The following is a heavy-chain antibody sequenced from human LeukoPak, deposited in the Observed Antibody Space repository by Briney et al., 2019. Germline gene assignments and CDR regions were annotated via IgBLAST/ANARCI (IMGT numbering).Heavy chain of an antibody. CDR1: GGSFSGYY. Sequence: SETLSLTCAVYGGSFSGYYWSWIRQPPGKGPEWIGEINHSGSTNYNPSLKSRVTISVDTSKNQFSLKLSSVTAADTAVYYCARRRGYSYGPLDYWGQGTLVTVSS. CDR3: ARRRGYSYGPLDY. V-gene: IGHV4-34*01. CDR2: INHSGST. J-gene: IGHJ4*02. D-gene: IGHD5-18*01.